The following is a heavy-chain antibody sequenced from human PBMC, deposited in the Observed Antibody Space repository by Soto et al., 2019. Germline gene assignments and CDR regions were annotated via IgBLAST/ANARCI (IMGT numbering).Heavy chain of an antibody. V-gene: IGHV3-7*01. CDR2: IKQDGSEK. D-gene: IGHD3-3*01. CDR3: ARDRYSYYDFWSGSLPYYYYGMDV. CDR1: GFTFSNLW. J-gene: IGHJ6*02. Sequence: GGSLRLSCAASGFTFSNLWMSWVRQAQGKGLEWVANIKQDGSEKYYVDSVKGRFTISRDNAKNSLYLQMNSLRAEDTAVYYCARDRYSYYDFWSGSLPYYYYGMDVWGQGTTVTVSS.